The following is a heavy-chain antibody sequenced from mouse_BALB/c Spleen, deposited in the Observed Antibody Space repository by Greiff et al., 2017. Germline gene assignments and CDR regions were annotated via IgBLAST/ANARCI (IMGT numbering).Heavy chain of an antibody. CDR2: ISYDGSN. J-gene: IGHJ4*01. CDR3: AREWGY. CDR1: GYSITSGYY. Sequence: EVKLQESGPGLVKPSQSLSLTCSVTGYSITSGYYWNWIRQFPGNKLEWMGYISYDGSNNYNPSLKNRISITRDTSKNQFFLKLNSVTTEDTATYYCAREWGYWGQGTSVTVSS. V-gene: IGHV3-6*02.